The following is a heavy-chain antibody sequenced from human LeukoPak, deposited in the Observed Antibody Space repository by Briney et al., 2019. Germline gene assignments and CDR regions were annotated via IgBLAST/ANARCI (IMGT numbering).Heavy chain of an antibody. CDR1: GFTSSDYT. D-gene: IGHD2-2*01. CDR3: AKDRFCSSTNCPYDR. J-gene: IGHJ5*02. Sequence: GGSLRLSCAASGFTSSDYTMNWVRQAPGKGLEWVSAISVSDDSTYYADSVKGRFTMYRDNSNNMLYLQMNSLRAEDTAVYYCAKDRFCSSTNCPYDRWGQGTLVTVSS. V-gene: IGHV3-23*01. CDR2: ISVSDDST.